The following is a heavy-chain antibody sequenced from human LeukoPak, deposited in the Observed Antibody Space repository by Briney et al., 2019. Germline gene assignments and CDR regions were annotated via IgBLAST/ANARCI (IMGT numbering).Heavy chain of an antibody. V-gene: IGHV3-30*03. D-gene: IGHD4-17*01. CDR1: GFTFNNYG. CDR2: ISNDGSKK. CDR3: ARDWGRGDSKYRDF. J-gene: IGHJ4*02. Sequence: GGSLRLSCAASGFTFNNYGMHWVRQAPGKGLECVALISNDGSKKYYAGSAKGRFTISRDNSRNTVFLEMNSLRGDDTAVYFCARDWGRGDSKYRDFWGQGILVTVSS.